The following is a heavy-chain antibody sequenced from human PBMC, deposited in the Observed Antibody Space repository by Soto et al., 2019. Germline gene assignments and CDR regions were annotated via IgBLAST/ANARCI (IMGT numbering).Heavy chain of an antibody. J-gene: IGHJ4*02. CDR2: IYYSGST. V-gene: IGHV4-39*01. CDR1: AGYISISTCY. Sequence: PSETRSLTCTVSAGYISISTCYCVWTRQNPGKGLEWIGSIYYSGSTYYNPSLQSRVTISVDTSKNQFSLKLSSVTAADTAVYYCARASNKRGYSYGPDYWGQGTLVTVLL. CDR3: ARASNKRGYSYGPDY. D-gene: IGHD5-18*01.